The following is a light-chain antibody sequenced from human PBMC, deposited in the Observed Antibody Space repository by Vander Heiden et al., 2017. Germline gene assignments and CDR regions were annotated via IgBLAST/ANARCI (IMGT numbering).Light chain of an antibody. CDR2: DDK. Sequence: QSVVPQPHSASRTPGQRVSLSCSGRSPNIGTYTVNWYQQVPVTAPKLLRYDDKQRPSGVPDRFAGSRSGTSASLAISGLQAEDEAVYYCAAWDGAMNGVVFGGGTKLTVL. CDR1: SPNIGTYT. CDR3: AAWDGAMNGVV. J-gene: IGLJ2*01. V-gene: IGLV1-44*01.